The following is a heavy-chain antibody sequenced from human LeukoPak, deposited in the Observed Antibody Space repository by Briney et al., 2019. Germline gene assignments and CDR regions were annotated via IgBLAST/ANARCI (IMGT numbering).Heavy chain of an antibody. CDR3: ARSLIAAAGTFDY. V-gene: IGHV1-2*02. D-gene: IGHD6-13*01. CDR2: INPNSGGT. Sequence: GASVKVSCKASGYTFSDYYIHWVRQAPGQGLEWMGWINPNSGGTNYAQKFQGRVTMTRDTSISTAYMELSRLRSDDTAVYYCARSLIAAAGTFDYWGQGTLVTVSS. CDR1: GYTFSDYY. J-gene: IGHJ4*02.